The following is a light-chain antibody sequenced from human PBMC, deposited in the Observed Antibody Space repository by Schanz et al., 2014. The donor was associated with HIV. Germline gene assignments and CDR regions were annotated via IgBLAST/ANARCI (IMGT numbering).Light chain of an antibody. CDR3: SSLTTSSAPV. CDR2: GVF. V-gene: IGLV2-14*03. CDR1: SSDIGGYKY. Sequence: QSVLTQPASVSGSPGQSISISCTGSSSDIGGYKYVSWYQQHPGKAPKVVIYGVFDRPSGISNRFSGSKSGNTASLTISGLQPEDEADYYCSSLTTSSAPVFGTGTKLTVL. J-gene: IGLJ1*01.